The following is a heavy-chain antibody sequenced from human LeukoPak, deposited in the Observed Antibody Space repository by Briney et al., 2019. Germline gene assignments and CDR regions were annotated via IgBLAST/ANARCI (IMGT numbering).Heavy chain of an antibody. CDR2: ISYDGSNK. CDR3: ARGKTTGLRMVDY. Sequence: GGSLRLSCAASGFTFSSYDMHWVRQAPGKGLEWVAVISYDGSNKYYADSVKGRFTISRDNAKNSLYLQMNSLRAEDTAVYYCARGKTTGLRMVDYWGQGTLVTVSS. V-gene: IGHV3-30*04. J-gene: IGHJ4*02. CDR1: GFTFSSYD. D-gene: IGHD3-16*01.